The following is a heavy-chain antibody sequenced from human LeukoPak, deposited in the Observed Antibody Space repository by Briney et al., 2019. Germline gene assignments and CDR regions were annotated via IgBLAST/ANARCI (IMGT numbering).Heavy chain of an antibody. V-gene: IGHV4-31*11. CDR3: ARITMVRGVLYFDY. Sequence: PSETLSLTCAVYGVSFSGYYWSWIRQHPGKGLEWIGYIYYSGSTYYNPSLKSRVTISVDTSKNQFSLKLSSVTAADTAVYYCARITMVRGVLYFDYWGQGTLVTVSS. CDR1: GVSFSGYY. CDR2: IYYSGST. J-gene: IGHJ4*02. D-gene: IGHD3-10*01.